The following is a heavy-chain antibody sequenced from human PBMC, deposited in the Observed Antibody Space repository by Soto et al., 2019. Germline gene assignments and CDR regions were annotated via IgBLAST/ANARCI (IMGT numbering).Heavy chain of an antibody. CDR3: ARSIVVVTALDY. CDR1: GYTFTSYA. J-gene: IGHJ4*02. V-gene: IGHV1-3*05. D-gene: IGHD2-21*02. CDR2: INAGNGNT. Sequence: QVQLVQSGAEEKKPGVSVKVSCKASGYTFTSYAMHWVRQAPGQRLEWMGWINAGNGNTKYSQKCQGRVTITRDTSASTAYMELRSLRSEDTAVYYCARSIVVVTALDYWGQGTLVTVSS.